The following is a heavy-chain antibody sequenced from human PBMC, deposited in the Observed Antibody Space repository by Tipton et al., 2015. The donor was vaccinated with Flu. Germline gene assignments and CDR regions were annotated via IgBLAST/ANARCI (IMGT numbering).Heavy chain of an antibody. CDR3: ARVGGDYRDTSGFIPWFDL. Sequence: GSLRLSCTVSGGSISTSYWSWIRQPAGKGLEWIGYIYYSGITNYNPSLKSRVTISVDTSKNQFSLRLSSVTAADTAVYYCARVGGDYRDTSGFIPWFDLWGQGTLVTVSS. V-gene: IGHV4-59*01. J-gene: IGHJ5*02. CDR1: GGSISTSY. D-gene: IGHD3-22*01. CDR2: IYYSGIT.